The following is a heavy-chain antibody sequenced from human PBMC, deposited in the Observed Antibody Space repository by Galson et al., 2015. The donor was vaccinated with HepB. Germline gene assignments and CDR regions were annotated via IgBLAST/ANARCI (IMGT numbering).Heavy chain of an antibody. CDR1: GFTFSSYN. Sequence: SLRLSCAASGFTFSSYNMHWVRQAPGKRLEWVASIKEDGTEKYYVDSVKGRFSISRDNAEDSVYLQMNSLRADDTAVYYCARDRVGYFDAFDIWGQGTMVTVSS. J-gene: IGHJ3*02. D-gene: IGHD1-1*01. V-gene: IGHV3-7*03. CDR2: IKEDGTEK. CDR3: ARDRVGYFDAFDI.